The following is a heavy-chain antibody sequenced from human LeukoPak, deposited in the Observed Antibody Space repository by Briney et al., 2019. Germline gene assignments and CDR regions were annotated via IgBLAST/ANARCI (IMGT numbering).Heavy chain of an antibody. CDR3: AGCSSSACYAGPDLYYYYYMDV. V-gene: IGHV3-11*01. CDR1: GFIFSDYY. D-gene: IGHD2-2*01. Sequence: PGGSLRLSCAASGFIFSDYYISWIRQAPGKGLEWVSYISSSGRTRYYADSVKGRFTISRDNAKNSLYLRMNSLRAEDTAVYYCAGCSSSACYAGPDLYYYYYMDVWGKGTTVTVSS. J-gene: IGHJ6*03. CDR2: ISSSGRTR.